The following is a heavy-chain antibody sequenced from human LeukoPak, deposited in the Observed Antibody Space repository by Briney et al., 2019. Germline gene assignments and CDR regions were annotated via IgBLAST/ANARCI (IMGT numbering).Heavy chain of an antibody. D-gene: IGHD6-13*01. J-gene: IGHJ4*02. CDR1: GFTISSYG. CDR3: ARATAGFDY. V-gene: IGHV3-33*01. CDR2: IWYDGSNK. Sequence: GRSLRLSCAASGFTISSYGMHWVRQTPGKGLEWVAVIWYDGSNKCYADSVKGRFTISRDNSKNTLYLQMNSLRAEDTAVYYCARATAGFDYWGQGTLVTVSS.